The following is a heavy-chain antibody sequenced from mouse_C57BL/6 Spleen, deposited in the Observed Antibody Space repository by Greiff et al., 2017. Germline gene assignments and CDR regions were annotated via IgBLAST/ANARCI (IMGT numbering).Heavy chain of an antibody. V-gene: IGHV1-52*01. Sequence: QVQLQQPGAELVRPGSSVKLSCKASGYTFTSYWMHWVKQRPIQGLEWIGNIDPSDSETHYNQKFKDKATLTVDKSSSTAYMQLSSLTSEDSAVYYCARLPAQATDFDYWGQGTTLTVSS. CDR1: GYTFTSYW. J-gene: IGHJ2*01. CDR2: IDPSDSET. D-gene: IGHD3-2*02. CDR3: ARLPAQATDFDY.